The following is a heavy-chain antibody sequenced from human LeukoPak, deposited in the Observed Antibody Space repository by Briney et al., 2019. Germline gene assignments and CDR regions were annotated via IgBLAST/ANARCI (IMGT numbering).Heavy chain of an antibody. V-gene: IGHV1-18*01. Sequence: ASVKVSCKASGYTFTSYDINWVRQATGQGLEWMGWISAYNGNTNYAQKLQGRVTMTTDTSTSTAYMELRSLRSDDTAVYYCARYSSSRPIDYWGQGTLVTVSS. D-gene: IGHD6-13*01. CDR2: ISAYNGNT. CDR3: ARYSSSRPIDY. CDR1: GYTFTSYD. J-gene: IGHJ4*02.